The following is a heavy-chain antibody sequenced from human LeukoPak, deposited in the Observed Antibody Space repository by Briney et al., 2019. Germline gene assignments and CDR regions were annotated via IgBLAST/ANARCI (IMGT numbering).Heavy chain of an antibody. CDR2: IYHSGST. Sequence: SETLSLTCAVSGGSIGSGGYSWSWIRQPPGKGLEWIGYIYHSGSTYYNPSLKSRVTISVDRSKNQFSLKLSSVTAADTAVYYCAREVRFGEGEWFDPWGQGTLVTVSS. V-gene: IGHV4-30-2*01. D-gene: IGHD3-10*01. CDR3: AREVRFGEGEWFDP. CDR1: GGSIGSGGYS. J-gene: IGHJ5*02.